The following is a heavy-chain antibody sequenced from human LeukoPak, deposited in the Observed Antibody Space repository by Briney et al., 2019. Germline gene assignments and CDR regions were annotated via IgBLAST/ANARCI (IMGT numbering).Heavy chain of an antibody. CDR3: ARHESTVTTVGWYFDL. J-gene: IGHJ2*01. V-gene: IGHV4-59*08. Sequence: SETLSLTCTVSGGSISSYYWSWIRQPPGKGLEWIGYIYYSGSTNYNPSLKSRVTISVDTSKNQFSLKLSTVTAAGTAVYYCARHESTVTTVGWYFDLWGRGTLVTVSS. CDR2: IYYSGST. D-gene: IGHD4-17*01. CDR1: GGSISSYY.